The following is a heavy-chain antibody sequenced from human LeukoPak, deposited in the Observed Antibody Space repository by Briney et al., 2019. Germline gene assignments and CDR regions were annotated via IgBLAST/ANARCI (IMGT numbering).Heavy chain of an antibody. Sequence: GGSLRLSCEDSGFTFRSYEMNWVRQAPGKGLEWIAYLSSSGSAFSYADSVKGRFTISRDNSKNTLYLQMNSLRTEDTAVYYCALLLRYFDWSGDYWGQGTLVTVSS. V-gene: IGHV3-48*03. D-gene: IGHD3-9*01. CDR2: LSSSGSAF. J-gene: IGHJ4*02. CDR1: GFTFRSYE. CDR3: ALLLRYFDWSGDY.